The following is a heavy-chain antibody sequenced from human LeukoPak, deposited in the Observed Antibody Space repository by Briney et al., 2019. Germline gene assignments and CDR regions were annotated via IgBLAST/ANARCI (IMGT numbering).Heavy chain of an antibody. V-gene: IGHV3-30-3*01. J-gene: IGHJ4*02. CDR1: GFTFSSYA. Sequence: TGGSLRLSCAASGFTFSSYAMHWVRQAPGKGLEWVAVISYDGSNKYYADSVKGRFTISRDNSKNTLYLQMNSLRAEDTAVYYCARDQYCSSTSCYLTLDYWGQGTLVTVSS. D-gene: IGHD2-2*01. CDR3: ARDQYCSSTSCYLTLDY. CDR2: ISYDGSNK.